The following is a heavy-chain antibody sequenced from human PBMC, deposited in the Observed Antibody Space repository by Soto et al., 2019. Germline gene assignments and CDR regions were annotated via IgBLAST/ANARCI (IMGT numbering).Heavy chain of an antibody. D-gene: IGHD3-22*01. J-gene: IGHJ4*02. Sequence: QVQLQESGPGLVKPSQTLSLSCTVSGGSISTTGYYWSWIRQHPGKGLEWIGFIYYSGTTHYNPSLKGRLTISADTSNNQFSMNLRSVTAADTALYYCARAPGYETSGYLFDYWGQGALVTVTS. CDR2: IYYSGTT. CDR1: GGSISTTGYY. CDR3: ARAPGYETSGYLFDY. V-gene: IGHV4-31*03.